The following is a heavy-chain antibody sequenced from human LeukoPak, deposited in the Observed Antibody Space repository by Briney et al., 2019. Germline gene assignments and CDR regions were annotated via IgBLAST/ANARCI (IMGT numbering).Heavy chain of an antibody. V-gene: IGHV3-30*02. CDR3: AKSGLNRFDY. Sequence: GGSLRLSCASSGFIFSFYGMHWARQAPGKGLEWVAFIRSDGSIKYYADSVKGRFTISRDNSKNTLYLQMNSLRVEDTAVYYCAKSGLNRFDYWGQGTLVTVSS. CDR2: IRSDGSIK. D-gene: IGHD2-15*01. CDR1: GFIFSFYG. J-gene: IGHJ4*02.